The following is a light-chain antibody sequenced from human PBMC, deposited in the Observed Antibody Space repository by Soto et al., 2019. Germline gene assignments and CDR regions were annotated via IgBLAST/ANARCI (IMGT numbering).Light chain of an antibody. Sequence: QMSLSPGSLSASVGARVTITCRASQGIRKDLGWYQHKPGKAPKRLIYAASTLPSGIPLRFSGSGSGTEFTLIISSLEPEDFATYYCQQYDSSPWTFGQGTKVDIK. CDR1: QGIRKD. CDR3: QQYDSSPWT. CDR2: AAS. J-gene: IGKJ1*01. V-gene: IGKV1-17*01.